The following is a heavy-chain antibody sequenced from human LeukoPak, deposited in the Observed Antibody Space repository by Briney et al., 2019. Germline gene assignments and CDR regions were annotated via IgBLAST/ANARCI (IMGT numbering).Heavy chain of an antibody. Sequence: PSETLSLTCAVSGGSISSGDFPWSWIRQPPGKGLEWIGYIFHTGHTSYNPSLKSRVTISVDMSKNQLSLRLTSVTAADTAVYYCARGFYGAGSQFDCWGQGTLVTVSS. D-gene: IGHD3-10*01. CDR2: IFHTGHT. J-gene: IGHJ4*02. CDR1: GGSISSGDFP. CDR3: ARGFYGAGSQFDC. V-gene: IGHV4-30-2*01.